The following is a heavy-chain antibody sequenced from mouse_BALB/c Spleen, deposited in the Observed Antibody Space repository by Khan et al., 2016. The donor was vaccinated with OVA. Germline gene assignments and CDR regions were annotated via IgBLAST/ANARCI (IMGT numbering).Heavy chain of an antibody. CDR3: ARRVAARATGDYFDY. CDR1: GYTFTNYW. Sequence: VQLQESGAELVRPGTSVKMSCKAAGYTFTNYWIGWVKQRPGHGLEWIGDTFPGGGYTNYNEKFKGKATLTADTSSSTAYMQLSGLTSEDSAIYDCARRVAARATGDYFDYWGQGTTLTVSA. D-gene: IGHD3-1*01. J-gene: IGHJ2*01. V-gene: IGHV1-63*02. CDR2: TFPGGGYT.